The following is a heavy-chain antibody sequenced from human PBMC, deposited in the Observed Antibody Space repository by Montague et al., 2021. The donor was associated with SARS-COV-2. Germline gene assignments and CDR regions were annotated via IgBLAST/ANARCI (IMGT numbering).Heavy chain of an antibody. CDR2: IYYSGST. D-gene: IGHD2-21*02. J-gene: IGHJ3*02. CDR3: ARHGPFVVVTAIHDTFDI. Sequence: SETLSLTCTVSGGSISTYYWSWIRQPPGKGLEWIGYIYYSGSTNYNPSLKSRATISVDTSKNQFSLKLSPVTAADTAVYYCARHGPFVVVTAIHDTFDIWGQGTMVTVSS. V-gene: IGHV4-59*08. CDR1: GGSISTYY.